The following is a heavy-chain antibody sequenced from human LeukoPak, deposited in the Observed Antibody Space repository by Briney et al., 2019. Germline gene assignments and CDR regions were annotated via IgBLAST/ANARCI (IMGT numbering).Heavy chain of an antibody. Sequence: SETLSLTCTVSGGSISSYYWSWIRQPPGKGLEWIGSIYYSGSTYYNPSLKSRVTISVDTSKNQFSLKLSSVTAADTAVYYCARLTMIVVVITTGYFDYWGQGTLVTVSS. CDR3: ARLTMIVVVITTGYFDY. CDR1: GGSISSYY. D-gene: IGHD3-22*01. J-gene: IGHJ4*02. V-gene: IGHV4-59*05. CDR2: IYYSGST.